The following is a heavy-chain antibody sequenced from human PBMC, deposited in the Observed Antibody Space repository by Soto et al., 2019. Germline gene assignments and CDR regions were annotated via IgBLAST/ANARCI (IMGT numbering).Heavy chain of an antibody. Sequence: EVQLVESGGGLVQPGGSLRLSCAASGFTFSRYWMHWVRQAPGKGLVWLSRIDSGGSTTYYADSVKGRFIISRDNDKDTVYLQMNSLRAEDTAVYYCASPYMYSSGLYFYGMDVWGQGTTVTVSS. J-gene: IGHJ6*02. D-gene: IGHD6-19*01. CDR3: ASPYMYSSGLYFYGMDV. CDR1: GFTFSRYW. V-gene: IGHV3-74*01. CDR2: IDSGGSTT.